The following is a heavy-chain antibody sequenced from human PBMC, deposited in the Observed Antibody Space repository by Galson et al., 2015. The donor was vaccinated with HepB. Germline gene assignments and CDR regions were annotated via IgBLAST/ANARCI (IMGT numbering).Heavy chain of an antibody. V-gene: IGHV1-8*01. CDR2: MNPNSGNT. CDR3: ARGRRDTIFGVVISFSFDY. CDR1: GYTFTSYD. J-gene: IGHJ4*02. D-gene: IGHD3-3*01. Sequence: SVKVSCKASGYTFTSYDINWARQATGQGLEWMGWMNPNSGNTGYAQKFQGRVTMTRNTSISTAYMELSSLRSEDTAVYYCARGRRDTIFGVVISFSFDYWGQGTLVTVSS.